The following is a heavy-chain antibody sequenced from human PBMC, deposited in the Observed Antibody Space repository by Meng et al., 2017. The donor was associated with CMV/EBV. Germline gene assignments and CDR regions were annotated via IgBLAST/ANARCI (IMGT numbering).Heavy chain of an antibody. V-gene: IGHV4-38-2*02. CDR1: GYSISSGHY. J-gene: IGHJ4*02. CDR3: ARGPGSGWYWG. D-gene: IGHD6-19*01. Sequence: GPLRLSCTVSGYSISSGHYWGWVRQPPGKGLEWIGSINHSGSTNHNFSLKSRVTIPVDTSKNQFSLKLSSVTAAGTAVYYCARGPGSGWYWGWGQGTLVTVSS. CDR2: INHSGST.